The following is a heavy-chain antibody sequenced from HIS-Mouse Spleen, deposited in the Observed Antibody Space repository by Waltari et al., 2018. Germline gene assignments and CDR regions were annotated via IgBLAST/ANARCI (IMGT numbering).Heavy chain of an antibody. V-gene: IGHV3-30*18. J-gene: IGHJ4*02. CDR2: ISYDGSNK. Sequence: QVQLVESGGGVVPPGVSLRLPCASSGFTFSSYGMHWVRQAPGKGLEWVAVISYDGSNKYYADSVKGRFTISRDNSKNTLYLQMNSLRAEDTAVYYCAKASSGWLDYWGQGTLVTVSS. D-gene: IGHD6-19*01. CDR1: GFTFSSYG. CDR3: AKASSGWLDY.